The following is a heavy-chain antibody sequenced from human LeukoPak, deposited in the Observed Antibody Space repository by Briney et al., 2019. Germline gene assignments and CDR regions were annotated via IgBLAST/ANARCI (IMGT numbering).Heavy chain of an antibody. V-gene: IGHV3-23*01. J-gene: IGHJ3*02. CDR3: ARGQQWPNDAFDI. CDR1: GFTFSSYA. Sequence: PGGSLRLSCAASGFTFSSYAMSWVRQAPGKGLEWVSAISGSGGGTYYADSVKGRFTISRDNAKNSLYLQMNSLRAEDTAVYYCARGQQWPNDAFDIWGQGTMVTVSS. D-gene: IGHD6-19*01. CDR2: ISGSGGGT.